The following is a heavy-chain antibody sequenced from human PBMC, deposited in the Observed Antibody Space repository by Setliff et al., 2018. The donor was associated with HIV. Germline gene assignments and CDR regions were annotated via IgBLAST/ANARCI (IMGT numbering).Heavy chain of an antibody. CDR1: GGSFTDYY. V-gene: IGHV4-34*01. J-gene: IGHJ6*03. D-gene: IGHD1-26*01. CDR3: ARGARLLAAYSDRWDYFYMAV. CDR2: INHSGST. Sequence: SETLSLTCAVFGGSFTDYYWIWIRQPPGKGLEWIGEINHSGSTHYNPSLKSRFIISVDTSKNQFALKVNSMTAADTAVYYCARGARLLAAYSDRWDYFYMAVWGKGTTVTVSS.